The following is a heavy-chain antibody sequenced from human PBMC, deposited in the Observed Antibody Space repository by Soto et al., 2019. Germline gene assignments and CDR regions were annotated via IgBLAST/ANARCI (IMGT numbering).Heavy chain of an antibody. V-gene: IGHV1-69*02. D-gene: IGHD2-2*01. CDR3: ARVPAPSPVDIVVVPAAYDYYYYGMDV. CDR1: GGTFSSYT. CDR2: IIPILGIA. J-gene: IGHJ6*02. Sequence: QVQLVQSGAEVKKPGSSVKVSCKASGGTFSSYTISWVRQAPGQGLEWMGRIIPILGIANYAQKFQGRVTITADKSTSTAYMELSSLRSEDTAVYYCARVPAPSPVDIVVVPAAYDYYYYGMDVWGQGTTVTVSS.